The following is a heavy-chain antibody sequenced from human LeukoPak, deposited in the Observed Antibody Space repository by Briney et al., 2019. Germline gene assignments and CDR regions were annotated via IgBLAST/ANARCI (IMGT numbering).Heavy chain of an antibody. Sequence: ASVKVSCKASGYIFTSYGVNWVRQAPGQGLEWMGWISNYNGQTHYSQKLQGRVTMTTDTSTSTAYMELRRLRSDDTAVYYYARDKENSRDFWSGQGNWFDPWGQGTLVTVSS. V-gene: IGHV1-18*01. D-gene: IGHD3-3*01. J-gene: IGHJ5*02. CDR3: ARDKENSRDFWSGQGNWFDP. CDR2: ISNYNGQT. CDR1: GYIFTSYG.